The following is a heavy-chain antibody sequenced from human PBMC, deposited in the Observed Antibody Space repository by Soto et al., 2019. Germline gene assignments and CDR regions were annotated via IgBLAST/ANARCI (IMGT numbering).Heavy chain of an antibody. CDR2: ISGSGGST. J-gene: IGHJ6*02. Sequence: GGSLRLSCAASGFTFSSYAMSWVRQAPGKGLEWVSAISGSGGSTYYADSVKGRFTISRDNSKNTLYLQMNSLRAEDTAVYYCAKGGGAPTFYYYYGMDVWGQGTTVTSP. CDR1: GFTFSSYA. V-gene: IGHV3-23*01. D-gene: IGHD1-26*01. CDR3: AKGGGAPTFYYYYGMDV.